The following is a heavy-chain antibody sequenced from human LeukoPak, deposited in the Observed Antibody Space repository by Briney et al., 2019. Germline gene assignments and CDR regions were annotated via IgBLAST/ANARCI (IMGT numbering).Heavy chain of an antibody. Sequence: GGSLRLSCAASGFTFSSYGMHWVRQAPGKGLEWVAVIWYDGSNKYYADSVKGRFTISRDNSKKTLYLQMNNLRAEDTAVYYCARKKRVDTDSIMVYYYYAMDVWGQGTTVTVSS. CDR2: IWYDGSNK. J-gene: IGHJ6*02. CDR1: GFTFSSYG. D-gene: IGHD5-18*01. V-gene: IGHV3-33*01. CDR3: ARKKRVDTDSIMVYYYYAMDV.